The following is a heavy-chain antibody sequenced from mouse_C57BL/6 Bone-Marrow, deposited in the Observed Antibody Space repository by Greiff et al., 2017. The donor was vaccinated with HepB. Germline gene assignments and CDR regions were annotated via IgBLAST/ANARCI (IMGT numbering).Heavy chain of an antibody. J-gene: IGHJ2*01. CDR1: EYEFPSHD. CDR2: INSDGGST. D-gene: IGHD1-1*01. V-gene: IGHV5-2*01. Sequence: VQLKESGGGLVQPGESLKLSCESNEYEFPSHDMSWVRKTPEKRLELVAAINSDGGSTYYPDTMERRFIISRDNTKKTLYLQMSSLRSEDTALYYCARPRNYYGSSYYFDYWGQGTTLTVSS. CDR3: ARPRNYYGSSYYFDY.